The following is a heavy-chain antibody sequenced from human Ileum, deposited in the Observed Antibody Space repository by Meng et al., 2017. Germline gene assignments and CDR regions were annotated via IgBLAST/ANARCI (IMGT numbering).Heavy chain of an antibody. V-gene: IGHV4-4*02. CDR2: IHHSGST. CDR1: GGSISSTYW. J-gene: IGHJ4*02. D-gene: IGHD4-23*01. CDR3: ARIDYGGNGIEKYYFDY. Sequence: QGQLQQSGPGLVGPSGTLSLTCAVSGGSISSTYWWTWVRQSAGKGLEWIGEIHHSGSTNYNPSLKSRVTISVDKSKNQFSLNLRSVTAADTAVYYCARIDYGGNGIEKYYFDYWGQGTLVTVSS.